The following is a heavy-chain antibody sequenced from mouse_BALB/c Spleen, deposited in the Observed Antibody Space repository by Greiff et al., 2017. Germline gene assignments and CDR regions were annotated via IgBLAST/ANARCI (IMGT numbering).Heavy chain of an antibody. D-gene: IGHD2-3*01. J-gene: IGHJ3*01. Sequence: HLVESGPELVKPGASVKMSCKASGYTFTSYVMHWVKQKPGQGLEWIGYINPYNDGTKYNEKFKGKATLTSDKSSSTAYMELSSLTSEDSAVYYCARPRWLLEFAYWGQGTLVTVSA. CDR1: GYTFTSYV. CDR2: INPYNDGT. V-gene: IGHV1-14*01. CDR3: ARPRWLLEFAY.